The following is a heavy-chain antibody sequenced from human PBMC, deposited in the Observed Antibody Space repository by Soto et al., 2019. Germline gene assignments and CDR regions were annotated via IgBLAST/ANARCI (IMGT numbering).Heavy chain of an antibody. Sequence: ASVKVSCKASGYTFTSYYMHWVRQAPGQGLERMGIINPSGGSTSYAQKFQGRVTMTRDTSTSTVYMELSSLRSEDTAVYYCARVGIFGVVIMGSLQAALVYWGQGTLVTVSS. CDR2: INPSGGST. D-gene: IGHD3-3*01. CDR1: GYTFTSYY. CDR3: ARVGIFGVVIMGSLQAALVY. J-gene: IGHJ4*02. V-gene: IGHV1-46*01.